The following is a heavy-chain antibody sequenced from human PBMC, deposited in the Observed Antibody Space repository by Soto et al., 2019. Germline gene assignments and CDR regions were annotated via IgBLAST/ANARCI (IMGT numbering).Heavy chain of an antibody. V-gene: IGHV3-11*06. CDR3: ARDLAWKRGKVGRYYYGMDV. Sequence: QVLLVESGGGLVKAGGSLRLSCAASGFIFSDYYMSWVRQTPGKGLEWISYISTRSTYTNYADSVNGRFTISRDNTKNSLYLQMDSLRVEDTAVYYCARDLAWKRGKVGRYYYGMDVWGQGTTVTVSS. CDR2: ISTRSTYT. CDR1: GFIFSDYY. D-gene: IGHD1-1*01. J-gene: IGHJ6*02.